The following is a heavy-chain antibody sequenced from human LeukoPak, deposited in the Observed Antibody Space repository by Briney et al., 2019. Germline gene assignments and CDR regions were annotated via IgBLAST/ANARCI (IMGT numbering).Heavy chain of an antibody. Sequence: GGSLRLSCAASGFTFNGYGMNWVRQAPGKGLEWVSYISSSSSTIYYADSVKGRFTISRDNAKNSLYLQMNSLRAEDTAVYYCASSRRDTMIVVLDAFDIWGQGTMVTVSS. D-gene: IGHD3-22*01. CDR3: ASSRRDTMIVVLDAFDI. J-gene: IGHJ3*02. CDR1: GFTFNGYG. V-gene: IGHV3-48*04. CDR2: ISSSSSTI.